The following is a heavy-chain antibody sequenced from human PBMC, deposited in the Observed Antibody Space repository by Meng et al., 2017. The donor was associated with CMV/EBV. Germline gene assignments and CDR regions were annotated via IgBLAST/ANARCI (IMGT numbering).Heavy chain of an antibody. Sequence: ASVKVSCKASGYTFTGYYMHWVRQAPGQGFEWMGWINPNSGGTNYAQKFHGRVTMTRDTSISTAYMELNKLGSDDTAVYYCAREAPQYSSTWYGGSNWFDPWGQGTLVTVSS. CDR3: AREAPQYSSTWYGGSNWFDP. J-gene: IGHJ5*02. CDR1: GYTFTGYY. D-gene: IGHD6-13*01. CDR2: INPNSGGT. V-gene: IGHV1-2*02.